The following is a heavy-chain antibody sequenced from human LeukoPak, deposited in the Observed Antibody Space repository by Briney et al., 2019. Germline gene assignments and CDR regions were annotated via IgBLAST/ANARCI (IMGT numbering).Heavy chain of an antibody. CDR1: GGSISSYY. J-gene: IGHJ6*03. CDR2: IYTSGST. V-gene: IGHV4-4*09. Sequence: SETLSLTCTVSGGSISSYYWSWIRQPPGKGLEWIGYIYTSGSTNYNPSLKSRVTISVDTSKNQFSLKLSSVTAADTAVYYCARSKGSRSIQLWLWSDRPYYYYYYMDVWGKGTTATVSS. D-gene: IGHD5-18*01. CDR3: ARSKGSRSIQLWLWSDRPYYYYYYMDV.